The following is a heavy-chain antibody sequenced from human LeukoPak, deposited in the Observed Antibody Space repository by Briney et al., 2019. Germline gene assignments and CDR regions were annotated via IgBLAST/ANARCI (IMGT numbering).Heavy chain of an antibody. CDR3: ARGDLAVADPPDY. V-gene: IGHV1-2*04. J-gene: IGHJ4*02. D-gene: IGHD6-19*01. CDR1: GYTFTGYY. Sequence: GASVKVSCKASGYTFTGYYMDWVRQAPGQGLEWMGWINPNSGGTNYAQKFQGWVTMTRDTSISTAYMELSRLRSDDTAVYYCARGDLAVADPPDYWGQGTLVTVSS. CDR2: INPNSGGT.